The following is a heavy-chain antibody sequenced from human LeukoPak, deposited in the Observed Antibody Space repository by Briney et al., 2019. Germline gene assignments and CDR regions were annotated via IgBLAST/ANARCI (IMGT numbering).Heavy chain of an antibody. J-gene: IGHJ4*02. CDR1: GFTFSRYT. CDR2: INSNGRST. CDR3: ARELDGSGSFDY. Sequence: GGSLRLSCAASGFTFSRYTMHWVRQAPGKRLEYFSAINSNGRSTYYADSVKGRFTLSRDNPRNTLYLQMGSLRIEDTAVYYCARELDGSGSFDYWGQGTLVTVSS. D-gene: IGHD3-10*01. V-gene: IGHV3-64*02.